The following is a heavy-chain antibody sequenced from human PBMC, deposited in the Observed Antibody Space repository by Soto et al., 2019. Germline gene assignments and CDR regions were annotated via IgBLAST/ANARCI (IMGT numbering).Heavy chain of an antibody. CDR2: IIPIFGTA. Sequence: GASVKVSCKASGGTFSSYAISWVRQAPGQGLEWMGGIIPIFGTANYAQKFQGRVTITADESTSTAYMELSSLRSEDAAVYYCASPIAARSYYYYYGMDVWGQGTTVTVS. V-gene: IGHV1-69*13. CDR3: ASPIAARSYYYYYGMDV. J-gene: IGHJ6*02. CDR1: GGTFSSYA. D-gene: IGHD6-6*01.